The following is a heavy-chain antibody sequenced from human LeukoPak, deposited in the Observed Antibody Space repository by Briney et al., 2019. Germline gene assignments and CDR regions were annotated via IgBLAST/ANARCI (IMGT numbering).Heavy chain of an antibody. D-gene: IGHD2-2*01. CDR3: ARHRLVVVPDAKSYYYYGLDV. V-gene: IGHV4-34*01. CDR2: INHSGST. Sequence: PSETLSLTCAVYGGSFSGYYWSWIRQPPGKGLEWIGEINHSGSTNYNPSLKSRVTISVDTSRNQFSLKLSSVTAADTAVYYCARHRLVVVPDAKSYYYYGLDVWGQGTTVTVSS. J-gene: IGHJ6*02. CDR1: GGSFSGYY.